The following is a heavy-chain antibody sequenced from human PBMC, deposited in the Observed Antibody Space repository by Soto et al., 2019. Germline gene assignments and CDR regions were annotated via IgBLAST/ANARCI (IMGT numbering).Heavy chain of an antibody. CDR1: GYTFTTYG. Sequence: QGQLVQSGVEVKKPGASVKVSCKASGYTFTTYGISWVRQAPGQGLEWMGWISGYKNNTDYAQKFQGRVTMTTDTSTTTVYIDLGSLRSDDTAMYYCARDGPTIVAKDAFDIWGQGTMVTVSS. CDR3: ARDGPTIVAKDAFDI. J-gene: IGHJ3*02. V-gene: IGHV1-18*01. D-gene: IGHD2-21*01. CDR2: ISGYKNNT.